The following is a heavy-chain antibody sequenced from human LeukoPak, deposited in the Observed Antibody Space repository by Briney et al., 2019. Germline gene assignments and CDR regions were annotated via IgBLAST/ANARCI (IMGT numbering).Heavy chain of an antibody. CDR1: GFTFSSYS. V-gene: IGHV3-48*04. CDR2: ISSSSSTI. D-gene: IGHD3-10*01. CDR3: ARDTGSGIAYYFDY. Sequence: GGSLRLSCAASGFTFSSYSMNWVRQAPGKGLEWVSYISSSSSTIYYADSVKGRFTISRDNAKNSLYLQMNSLRAEDTAVYYCARDTGSGIAYYFDYWGQGTLVTVSS. J-gene: IGHJ4*02.